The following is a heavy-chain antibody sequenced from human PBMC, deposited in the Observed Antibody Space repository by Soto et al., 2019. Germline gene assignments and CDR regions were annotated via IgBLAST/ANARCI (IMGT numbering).Heavy chain of an antibody. V-gene: IGHV3-30-3*01. J-gene: IGHJ4*02. CDR1: GFTFSSYA. D-gene: IGHD4-4*01. CDR2: ISYDGSNK. Sequence: LRLSFAASGFTFSSYAMHWVRQAPGKGLEWVAVISYDGSNKYYADSVKGRFTISRDNSKNTLYLQMNSLRAEDTAVYYCARLDYKNYCFDYWGQGTLVTVSS. CDR3: ARLDYKNYCFDY.